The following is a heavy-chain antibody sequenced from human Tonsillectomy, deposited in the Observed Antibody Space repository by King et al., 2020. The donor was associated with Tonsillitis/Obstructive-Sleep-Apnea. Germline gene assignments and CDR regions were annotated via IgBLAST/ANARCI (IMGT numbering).Heavy chain of an antibody. J-gene: IGHJ3*02. D-gene: IGHD2-21*01. CDR2: IYYSGTT. V-gene: IGHV4-59*01. CDR3: ARICGGDCSGFDI. Sequence: QLQESGPGLVKPSETLSLTCTVSGGSINNYYWSWIRQHPGKGLEWIGDIYYSGTTSSHPSLKSRVTISVDTSKNQFSLKLRSVTAADTAMYYCARICGGDCSGFDIWGQGTMVTVSS. CDR1: GGSINNYY.